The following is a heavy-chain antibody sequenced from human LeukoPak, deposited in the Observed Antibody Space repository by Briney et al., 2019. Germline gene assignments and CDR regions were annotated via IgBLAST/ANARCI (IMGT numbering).Heavy chain of an antibody. J-gene: IGHJ3*02. D-gene: IGHD1-14*01. V-gene: IGHV4-39*01. CDR3: ARHEWGITNAFDT. Sequence: ETLSLTCTVSGGSISSSSYYWGWIRQPPGKGLEWIGSIYYSGTTYYNPSLKSRVTISVDTSKKQFSLKLRSVTAADTAVYYCARHEWGITNAFDTWGQGTMVTVSS. CDR1: GGSISSSSYY. CDR2: IYYSGTT.